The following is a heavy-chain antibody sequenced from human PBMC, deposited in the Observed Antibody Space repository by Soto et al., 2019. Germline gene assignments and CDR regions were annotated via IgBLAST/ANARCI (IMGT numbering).Heavy chain of an antibody. CDR1: GGSISSTNW. CDR3: ATLPPHFDY. CDR2: IYHLGST. V-gene: IGHV4-4*02. Sequence: ATLSLSCAVSGGSISSTNWGSWVRQSPGKGLEWIGEIYHLGSTDYNPSLRGRVTISVDKSNNQFSLKMRYLTAADTAVYYCATLPPHFDYWGQGTLVTVSS. J-gene: IGHJ4*02.